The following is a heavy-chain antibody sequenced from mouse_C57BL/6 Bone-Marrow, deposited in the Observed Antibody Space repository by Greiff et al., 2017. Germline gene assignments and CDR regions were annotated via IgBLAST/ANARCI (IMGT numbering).Heavy chain of an antibody. CDR2: INPNSGTT. D-gene: IGHD2-4*01. J-gene: IGHJ4*01. Sequence: EVQLQQSGPELVKPGASVKISCKASGYSFTDYNMNWVKQSNGKSLEWIGVINPNSGTTSYNQKFKGKAKLTVDQSSSTAYRQLNSLTSEDSAVYYGARGYDYDYAMDYWGQGTSVTVSS. V-gene: IGHV1-39*01. CDR1: GYSFTDYN. CDR3: ARGYDYDYAMDY.